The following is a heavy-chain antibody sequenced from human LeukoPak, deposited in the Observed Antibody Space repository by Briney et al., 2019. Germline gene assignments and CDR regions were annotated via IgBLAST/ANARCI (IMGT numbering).Heavy chain of an antibody. CDR3: AKDGRAGTWYGSHLDY. CDR2: IRYDGSNE. J-gene: IGHJ4*02. D-gene: IGHD6-13*01. CDR1: GFTFSNYG. Sequence: PGGSLRLSCAASGFTFSNYGMYWVRQAPGKGLEWVAFIRYDGSNEYYVVSVKGRFTISRDNSKNTLYLQMNSLRVEDTALYYCAKDGRAGTWYGSHLDYWGQGTLVTVS. V-gene: IGHV3-30*02.